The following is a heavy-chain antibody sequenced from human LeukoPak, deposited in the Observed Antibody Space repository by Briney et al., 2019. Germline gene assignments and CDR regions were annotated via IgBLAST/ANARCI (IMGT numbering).Heavy chain of an antibody. CDR3: ARVGGIVVVPAAPPNYYMDV. V-gene: IGHV1-18*01. J-gene: IGHJ6*03. CDR2: ISAYNGNT. D-gene: IGHD2-2*01. CDR1: GYTFTSYG. Sequence: ASVKVSCKASGYTFTSYGISRVRQAPGQGLEWMGWISAYNGNTNYAQKFQGRVTMTTDTSTSTAYMELRSLRSDDTAVYYCARVGGIVVVPAAPPNYYMDVWGKGTTVTVSS.